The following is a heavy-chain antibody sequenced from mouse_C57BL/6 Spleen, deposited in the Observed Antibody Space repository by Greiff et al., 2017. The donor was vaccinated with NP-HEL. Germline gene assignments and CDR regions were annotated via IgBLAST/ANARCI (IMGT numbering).Heavy chain of an antibody. CDR1: GYTFTSYT. CDR2: INPSSGYT. Sequence: VQLQQSGAELARPGASVKMSCKASGYTFTSYTMHWVKQRPGQGLEWIGYINPSSGYTKYNQKFKDKATLTADKSSSTAYMQLRSLTSEDSAVYYCAREETFDYWGQGTTLTVSS. CDR3: AREETFDY. J-gene: IGHJ2*01. V-gene: IGHV1-4*01.